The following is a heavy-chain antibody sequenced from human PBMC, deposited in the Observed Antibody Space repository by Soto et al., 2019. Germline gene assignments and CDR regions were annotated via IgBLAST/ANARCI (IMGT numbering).Heavy chain of an antibody. CDR3: ASSDILTGTNWFDP. CDR1: GFTFSSYG. J-gene: IGHJ5*02. Sequence: GGSLRLSCASSGFTFSSYGMHLVRQAPGKGLEWVAVIWYDGSNKYYADSVKGRFTISRDNSKNTLYLQMNSLRAEDTAVYYCASSDILTGTNWFDPWGQGTLVTVSS. V-gene: IGHV3-33*01. D-gene: IGHD3-9*01. CDR2: IWYDGSNK.